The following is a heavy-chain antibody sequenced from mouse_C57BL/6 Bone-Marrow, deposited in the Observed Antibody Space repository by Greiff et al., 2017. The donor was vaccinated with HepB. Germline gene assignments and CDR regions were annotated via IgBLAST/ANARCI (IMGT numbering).Heavy chain of an antibody. J-gene: IGHJ3*01. CDR1: GFTFSSYG. CDR3: ARHTIYYGYDVRVWFAY. D-gene: IGHD2-2*01. CDR2: ISSGGSYT. V-gene: IGHV5-6*02. Sequence: DVMLVESGGDLVKPGGSLKLSCAASGFTFSSYGMSWVRQTPDKRLEWVATISSGGSYTYYPDSVKGRFTISRDNAKNTLYLQMSSLKSEDTAMYYCARHTIYYGYDVRVWFAYWGQGTLVTVSA.